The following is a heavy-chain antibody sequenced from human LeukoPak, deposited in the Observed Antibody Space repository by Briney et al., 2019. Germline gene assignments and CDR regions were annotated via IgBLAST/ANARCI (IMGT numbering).Heavy chain of an antibody. CDR3: AGGASGDSYG. CDR2: IFYSGST. J-gene: IGHJ4*02. D-gene: IGHD5-18*01. Sequence: PSETLSLTCTVTGGSISSYYWSWIRQPPGKGLEWIGYIFYSGSTNYNPSLKSRVTISIDTSKNQFSLSLSSVTAADTAVYYCAGGASGDSYGWGQGTLVTVSS. CDR1: GGSISSYY. V-gene: IGHV4-59*01.